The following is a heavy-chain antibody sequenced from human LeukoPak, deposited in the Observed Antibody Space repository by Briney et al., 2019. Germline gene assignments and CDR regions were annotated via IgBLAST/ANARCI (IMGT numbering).Heavy chain of an antibody. V-gene: IGHV5-51*01. D-gene: IGHD2-2*02. Sequence: GASLQISCQRSGSLFQDYWSGGARQLPGKGREVMGRIFPHDSDTKYRRYIEGQVTISVDKSISTAYVQWGSLRVSDTAIYYCAKFGIRGCSSSTRYYTSFFYYGMYVWGQGTTVTVSS. J-gene: IGHJ6*02. CDR3: AKFGIRGCSSSTRYYTSFFYYGMYV. CDR1: GSLFQDYW. CDR2: IFPHDSDT.